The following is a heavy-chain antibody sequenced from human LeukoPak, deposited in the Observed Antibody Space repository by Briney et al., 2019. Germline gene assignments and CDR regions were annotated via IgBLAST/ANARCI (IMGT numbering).Heavy chain of an antibody. J-gene: IGHJ4*02. V-gene: IGHV3-7*01. D-gene: IGHD3-16*01. CDR3: TRGGRLHPQSPY. CDR2: IKQDGSDI. CDR1: GFTFSTYW. Sequence: GGSLRLSCAASGFTFSTYWMSWVRQAPGKGLEWVANIKQDGSDIYYVDSVKGRFTISRDNAKNSLYLQMSSLRAEDTAVYYCTRGGRLHPQSPYWGQGTRVTVSS.